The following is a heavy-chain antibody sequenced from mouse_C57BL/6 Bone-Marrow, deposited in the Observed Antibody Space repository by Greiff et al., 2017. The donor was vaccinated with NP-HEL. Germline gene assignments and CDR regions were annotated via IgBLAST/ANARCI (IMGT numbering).Heavy chain of an antibody. CDR2: INPSTGGT. CDR3: ARHYSIYLYYAMEY. CDR1: GYSFTGYY. D-gene: IGHD2-5*01. Sequence: VHVKQSGPELVKPGASVKISCKASGYSFTGYYMNWVKQSPEKSLEWIGEINPSTGGTTYNQKFKAKATLTVDKSSSTAYMQLKSLTSEDSAVYYCARHYSIYLYYAMEYWGQGASVTASS. V-gene: IGHV1-42*01. J-gene: IGHJ4*01.